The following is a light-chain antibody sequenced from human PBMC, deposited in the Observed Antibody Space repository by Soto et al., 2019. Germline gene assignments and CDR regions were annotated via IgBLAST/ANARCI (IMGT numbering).Light chain of an antibody. Sequence: EILLTQSPDTLSLSPGEGATLSCRASQSVSTSLVWYQQKPGQASRLLIYGASRRATGIPDRFSGSGSGTDFTLTISILEPEDFAMYDCQQHGSSPPTFGQGTKVEI. CDR3: QQHGSSPPT. CDR2: GAS. V-gene: IGKV3-20*01. CDR1: QSVSTS. J-gene: IGKJ1*01.